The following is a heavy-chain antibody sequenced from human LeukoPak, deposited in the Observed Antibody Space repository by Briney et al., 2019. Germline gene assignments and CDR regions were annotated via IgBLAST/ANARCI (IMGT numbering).Heavy chain of an antibody. CDR3: ARGRPGGSRSFDY. D-gene: IGHD6-13*01. V-gene: IGHV4-34*01. Sequence: PSETLSLTRAVYGGSFSGYYWSWIRQPPGKGLEWIGEINHSGSTNYNPSLKSRVTISVDTSKNQFSLKLSSVTAADTAVYYCARGRPGGSRSFDYWGQGTLVTVSS. CDR1: GGSFSGYY. J-gene: IGHJ4*02. CDR2: INHSGST.